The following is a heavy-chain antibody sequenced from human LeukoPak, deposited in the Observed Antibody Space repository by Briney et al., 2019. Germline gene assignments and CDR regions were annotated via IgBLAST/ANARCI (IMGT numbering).Heavy chain of an antibody. CDR3: ARGRGWVDH. CDR1: GFSFTAYA. D-gene: IGHD6-19*01. J-gene: IGHJ4*02. CDR2: IHEDGSVT. V-gene: IGHV3-7*01. Sequence: GSLRLSCAASGFSFTAYAMSWFRQTPGKGLEWVANIHEDGSVTNYVDSVKGRFTISRDNARNSVHLQLNSLRAEDTALYYCARGRGWVDHWGQGTLVTVSS.